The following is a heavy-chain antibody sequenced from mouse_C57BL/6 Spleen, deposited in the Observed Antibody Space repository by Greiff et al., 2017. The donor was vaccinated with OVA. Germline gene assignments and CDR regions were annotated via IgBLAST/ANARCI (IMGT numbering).Heavy chain of an antibody. J-gene: IGHJ3*01. CDR1: GYTFTSYW. V-gene: IGHV1-50*01. CDR2: IDPSDSYT. D-gene: IGHD1-1*01. Sequence: QVQLQQPGAELVKPGASVKLSCKASGYTFTSYWMQWVNQRPGQGLEWIGEIDPSDSYTNYNQPFKGTATLTVDTSSSTAYRQLSSLTSEDSAVYYSSRSYFGSSSAWVADWGQGTLVTVSA. CDR3: SRSYFGSSSAWVAD.